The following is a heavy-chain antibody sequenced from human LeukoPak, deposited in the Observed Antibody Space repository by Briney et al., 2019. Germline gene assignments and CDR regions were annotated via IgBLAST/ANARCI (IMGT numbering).Heavy chain of an antibody. CDR2: IYYSGST. V-gene: IGHV4-59*01. J-gene: IGHJ4*02. Sequence: PSETLSLTCTVSGGSISSYYWSWIRQPPGKGLEWIGYIYYSGSTNYNPSLKSRVTISVDTSKNQFSLKLSSVTAADTAVYYCARGGLYSNYIGYWGQGTLVTVSS. CDR1: GGSISSYY. D-gene: IGHD4-11*01. CDR3: ARGGLYSNYIGY.